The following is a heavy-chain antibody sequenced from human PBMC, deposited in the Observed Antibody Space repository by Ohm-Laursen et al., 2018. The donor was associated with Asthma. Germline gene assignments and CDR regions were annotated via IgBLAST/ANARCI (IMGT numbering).Heavy chain of an antibody. D-gene: IGHD4/OR15-4a*01. Sequence: LRLSCAASKFTFSNYAMNWVRQPPGKGLEWVSEISSTGGSTDYADSVKGRFTTSRDNSKSTMYLQMNSLRAEDTAVYYCAKVGLTYYNAMDVWGQGTTVTVSS. J-gene: IGHJ6*02. CDR1: KFTFSNYA. V-gene: IGHV3-23*01. CDR3: AKVGLTYYNAMDV. CDR2: ISSTGGST.